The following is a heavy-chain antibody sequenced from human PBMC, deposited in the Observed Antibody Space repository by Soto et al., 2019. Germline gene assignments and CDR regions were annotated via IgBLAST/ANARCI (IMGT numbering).Heavy chain of an antibody. J-gene: IGHJ6*02. D-gene: IGHD3-16*01. Sequence: PGKSLKISCKGSGYSFAGYWITWVRQKPGKGLEWMGRIDPSDSQTHYGPSFRGHVTISVTKSITTVFLQWSSLKASDTAMYYCASRGIYPRSRPDYYYGMDVWGQGTTVTVSS. CDR1: GYSFAGYW. V-gene: IGHV5-10-1*01. CDR2: IDPSDSQT. CDR3: ASRGIYPRSRPDYYYGMDV.